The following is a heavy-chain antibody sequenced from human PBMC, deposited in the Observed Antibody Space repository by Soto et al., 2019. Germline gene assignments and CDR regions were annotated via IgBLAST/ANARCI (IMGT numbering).Heavy chain of an antibody. D-gene: IGHD3-3*01. V-gene: IGHV3-48*03. J-gene: IGHJ6*02. CDR2: ISPASSPI. CDR1: GFAFSHYE. Sequence: PGGSLRLSCAASGFAFSHYEMNWVRQAPGKGLEWVSYISPASSPIYYADFVKGRSTTSRDNVEISRFLQMNSLRAEDAAVYNFAGDATADDIWSGYSYGIDVWGQGTTATVSS. CDR3: AGDATADDIWSGYSYGIDV.